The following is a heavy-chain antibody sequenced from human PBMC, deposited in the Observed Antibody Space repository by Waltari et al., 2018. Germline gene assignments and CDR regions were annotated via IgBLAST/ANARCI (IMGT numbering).Heavy chain of an antibody. J-gene: IGHJ4*02. D-gene: IGHD2-15*01. CDR2: ISYDGSNK. Sequence: QVQLVESGGGVVQPGRSLRLSCAASGFTFSSYAMHWVRQAPGKGLEWVAVISYDGSNKYYADSVKGRFTISRDNSKNTLYLQMNSLRAEDTAVYYCARVKESYSYFDYWGQGTLVTVSS. CDR3: ARVKESYSYFDY. CDR1: GFTFSSYA. V-gene: IGHV3-30*01.